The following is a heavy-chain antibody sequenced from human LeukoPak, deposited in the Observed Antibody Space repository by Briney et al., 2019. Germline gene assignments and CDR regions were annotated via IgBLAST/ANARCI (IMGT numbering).Heavy chain of an antibody. Sequence: GGSLRLSCAASAFTFSTYAMHWVRQPPGKGLEWVAVIWFDGGVEYYADSVKGRFTISRDNSKNTLYLQMNSLRADDTAVCYCARDRGGNWVDALEIWGQGTMATVSS. J-gene: IGHJ3*02. CDR2: IWFDGGVE. CDR1: AFTFSTYA. D-gene: IGHD1-1*01. V-gene: IGHV3-33*01. CDR3: ARDRGGNWVDALEI.